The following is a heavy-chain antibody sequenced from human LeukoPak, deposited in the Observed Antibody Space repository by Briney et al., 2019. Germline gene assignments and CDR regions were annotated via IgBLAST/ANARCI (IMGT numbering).Heavy chain of an antibody. Sequence: ASVKVSCKASGYTFTGYYMHWVRQAPGQGLEWMGWINPNSGGTNYAQKFQGWVTMTRDTSISTAYMELSRLRSDDTAVYYCARDQLRMIGHFDYWGQGTLVTVSS. D-gene: IGHD3-16*01. J-gene: IGHJ4*02. CDR3: ARDQLRMIGHFDY. CDR2: INPNSGGT. CDR1: GYTFTGYY. V-gene: IGHV1-2*04.